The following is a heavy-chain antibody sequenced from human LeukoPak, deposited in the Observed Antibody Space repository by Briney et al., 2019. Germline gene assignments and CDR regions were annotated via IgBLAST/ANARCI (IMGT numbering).Heavy chain of an antibody. CDR3: ARSPVGVRKKHDF. CDR2: MNPTSGHT. CDR1: VYTFTIYD. V-gene: IGHV1-8*01. J-gene: IGHJ4*02. D-gene: IGHD3-10*01. Sequence: GASVNVSFKSSVYTFTIYDINWVRQAPGQGLEWMGWMNPTSGHTGYAQQFQGRVTMTRDTSISTAYMELNSLPSEDTAVYYCARSPVGVRKKHDFWGQGTLVIVSS.